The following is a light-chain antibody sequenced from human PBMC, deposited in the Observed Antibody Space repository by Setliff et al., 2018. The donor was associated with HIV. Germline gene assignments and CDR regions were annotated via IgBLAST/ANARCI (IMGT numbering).Light chain of an antibody. Sequence: QSVLTQPPSVSGAPGQRVTISCTGSSSNIGAGYDVHWYQQVPGTAPKLLIYGNINRPSGVPDRFSGSKSGTSASLAITGLQAEDEADYYCQSYDSSLSGLYVVGTGTKV. V-gene: IGLV1-40*01. J-gene: IGLJ1*01. CDR1: SSNIGAGYD. CDR3: QSYDSSLSGLYV. CDR2: GNI.